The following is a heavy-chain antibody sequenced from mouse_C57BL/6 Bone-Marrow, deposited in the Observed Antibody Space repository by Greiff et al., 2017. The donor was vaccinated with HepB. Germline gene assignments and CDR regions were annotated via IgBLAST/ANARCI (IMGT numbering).Heavy chain of an antibody. CDR2: IDPSDSYT. CDR3: ARYYGSSYWYFDV. D-gene: IGHD1-1*01. CDR1: GYTFTSYW. J-gene: IGHJ1*03. V-gene: IGHV1-69*01. Sequence: VQLQQPGAELVMPGASVKLSCKASGYTFTSYWMHWVKQRPGQGLEWIGEIDPSDSYTNYNQKFKGKSTLTVDKSSSTAYMQLSSLTSEDSAVYSCARYYGSSYWYFDVWGTGTTVTVSS.